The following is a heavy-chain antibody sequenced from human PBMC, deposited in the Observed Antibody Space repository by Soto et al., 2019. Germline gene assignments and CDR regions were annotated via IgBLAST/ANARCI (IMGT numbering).Heavy chain of an antibody. D-gene: IGHD3-16*01. V-gene: IGHV1-18*01. Sequence: QVQLVQSGDEVKKPGASVKVSCKASGYIFVNYGIAWVRQAPGQGLEWMGWISPYTGNTHSATKVQGRLTMTTDTXPSTAYMDLGSLTSDDTAVYYCVMVDNYVTPTPQDVWGQGTTVTLSS. CDR1: GYIFVNYG. CDR2: ISPYTGNT. CDR3: VMVDNYVTPTPQDV. J-gene: IGHJ6*02.